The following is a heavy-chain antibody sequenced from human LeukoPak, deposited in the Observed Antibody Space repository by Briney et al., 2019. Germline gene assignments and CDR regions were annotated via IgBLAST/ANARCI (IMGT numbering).Heavy chain of an antibody. V-gene: IGHV1-46*01. CDR3: AREAPRLPIDY. J-gene: IGHJ4*02. CDR1: GYTFTSNY. D-gene: IGHD4-11*01. Sequence: GASVKVSCKAFGYTFTSNYMHWVRQAPGQGPEWMGVINPSGGSTSYAQKFQGRVTMTRDTSTSTVYMELSSLRSEDTAVYYCAREAPRLPIDYWGQGTLVTVSS. CDR2: INPSGGST.